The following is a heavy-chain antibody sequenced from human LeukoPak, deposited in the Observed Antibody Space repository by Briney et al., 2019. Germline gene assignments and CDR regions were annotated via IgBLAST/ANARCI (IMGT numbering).Heavy chain of an antibody. CDR2: IWYDGSNK. V-gene: IGHV3-33*01. Sequence: GGSLRLSCAASGFTFSSYGMHWVRQAPGKGLEWVAVIWYDGSNKYYADSVKGRFTISRDNSKNTLHLQMNSLRAEDTAVYYCAREGGGDGPFDYWGQGTLVTVSS. D-gene: IGHD3-10*01. J-gene: IGHJ4*02. CDR3: AREGGGDGPFDY. CDR1: GFTFSSYG.